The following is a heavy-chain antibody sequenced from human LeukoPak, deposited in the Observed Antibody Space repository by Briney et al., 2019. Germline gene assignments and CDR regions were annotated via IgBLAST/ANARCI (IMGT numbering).Heavy chain of an antibody. V-gene: IGHV4-34*01. CDR1: GGSFSGYY. J-gene: IGHJ6*03. CDR3: ARGPYCSSTSCLNYYYYYMDV. CDR2: INHSGST. Sequence: SETLSLTCAVYGGSFSGYYWSWIRQPPGKGLEWIGEINHSGSTNYNPSLKSRATISVDTSKNQFSLKLSSVTAADTAVYYCARGPYCSSTSCLNYYYYYMDVWGKGTSVTISS. D-gene: IGHD2-2*01.